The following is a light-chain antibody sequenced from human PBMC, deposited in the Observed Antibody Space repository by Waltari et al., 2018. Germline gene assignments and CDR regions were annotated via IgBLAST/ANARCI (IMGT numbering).Light chain of an antibody. J-gene: IGKJ4*01. V-gene: IGKV1-39*01. Sequence: DIQMTQSPSSLSAYVGDRGTITCRASQSITNYLSWYQQTPWKAPKLLIHAASSLQSWVPSRFSGSGSGTDFTLTVSSLQPEDFAIYYCLQTYSTPLTFGGGTKVEI. CDR3: LQTYSTPLT. CDR2: AAS. CDR1: QSITNY.